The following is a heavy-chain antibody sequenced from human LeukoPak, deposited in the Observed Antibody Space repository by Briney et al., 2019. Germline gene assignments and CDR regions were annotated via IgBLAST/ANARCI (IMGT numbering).Heavy chain of an antibody. D-gene: IGHD4-17*01. CDR3: ARVTDYGPSSKQFDY. V-gene: IGHV4-4*07. J-gene: IGHJ4*02. CDR2: IYTSGST. CDR1: GGSISSYY. Sequence: SETLSLTCTVSGGSISSYYWSWIRQPAGKGLEWIGRIYTSGSTNYNPSLKSRVTISVGTSKNHFSLNLNSVTAADTAVYYCARVTDYGPSSKQFDYWGQGTLVTVSS.